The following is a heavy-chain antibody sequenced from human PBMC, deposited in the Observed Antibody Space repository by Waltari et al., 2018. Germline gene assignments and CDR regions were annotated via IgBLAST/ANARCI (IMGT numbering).Heavy chain of an antibody. D-gene: IGHD3-9*01. CDR2: ISGSGGSK. CDR3: ATSYYDILTGYSTPWY. V-gene: IGHV3-23*04. CDR1: GFTFNIYA. Sequence: EVQLVESGGGLVQPGGSLRLSCAASGFTFNIYAMSWVRQAPGKGLAWVSAISGSGGSKYYADSVKGRFTISRDNSKNTLYLQMNSLRAEDTAVYYCATSYYDILTGYSTPWYWGQGTLVTVSS. J-gene: IGHJ4*02.